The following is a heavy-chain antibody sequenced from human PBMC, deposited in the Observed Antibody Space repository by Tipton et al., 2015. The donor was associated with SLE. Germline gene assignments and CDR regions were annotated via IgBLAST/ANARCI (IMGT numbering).Heavy chain of an antibody. Sequence: GSLRLSCAASGFTFSSYEMNWVRQAPGKGLEWVSYISSSGSTIYYADSVKGRFTISRDNAKNSLYLQMNSLRVEDTAVYYCARGTGELDFDYWGQGTLVTVSS. J-gene: IGHJ4*02. CDR3: ARGTGELDFDY. CDR2: ISSSGSTI. V-gene: IGHV3-48*03. D-gene: IGHD1-26*01. CDR1: GFTFSSYE.